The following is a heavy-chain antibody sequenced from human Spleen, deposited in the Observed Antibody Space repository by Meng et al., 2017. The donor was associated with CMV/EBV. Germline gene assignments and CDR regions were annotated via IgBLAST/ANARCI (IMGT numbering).Heavy chain of an antibody. CDR3: AKGRVRDTDFDY. J-gene: IGHJ4*02. V-gene: IGHV3-23*03. D-gene: IGHD5-24*01. CDR2: VYSGGSRT. Sequence: LSLTCAASGFTFSSYAMNWVRQAPGKGLKWVSIVYSGGSRTYYADSVKGRFTISRDDSKNTLYLQMSSLRAEDTAVYYCAKGRVRDTDFDYWGQGILVTVSS. CDR1: GFTFSSYA.